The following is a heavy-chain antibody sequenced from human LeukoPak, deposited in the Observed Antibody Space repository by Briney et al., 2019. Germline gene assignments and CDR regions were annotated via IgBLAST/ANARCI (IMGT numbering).Heavy chain of an antibody. Sequence: GGSLRLSCVASGFTFSSYSMNWVRQAPGKGLEWVSYISSSSSTIYYADSVKGRFTISRDNAKNSLYLQMNSLRAEDTAVYYCARGTYDYVWGSYRLTEPDYWGQGTLVTVSS. J-gene: IGHJ4*02. D-gene: IGHD3-16*02. CDR1: GFTFSSYS. CDR3: ARGTYDYVWGSYRLTEPDY. V-gene: IGHV3-48*01. CDR2: ISSSSSTI.